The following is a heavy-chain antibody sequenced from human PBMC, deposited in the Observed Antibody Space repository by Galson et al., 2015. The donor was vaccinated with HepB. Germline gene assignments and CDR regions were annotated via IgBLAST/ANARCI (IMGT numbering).Heavy chain of an antibody. J-gene: IGHJ4*02. CDR1: GYSFSIYW. V-gene: IGHV5-51*01. Sequence: QSGAEVKKPGESLKISCKGSGYSFSIYWIGWVRQMPGKGLEWMGIIYPGDSDTRHSPSFQGQVTMSADQSIDTAYLEWSRLKASDSAMYYCARRGPRGWDYWGQGTLVTVSS. CDR3: ARRGPRGWDY. CDR2: IYPGDSDT. D-gene: IGHD6-19*01.